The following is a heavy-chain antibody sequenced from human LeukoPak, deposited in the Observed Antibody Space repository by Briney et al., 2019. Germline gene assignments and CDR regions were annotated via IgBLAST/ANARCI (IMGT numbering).Heavy chain of an antibody. CDR3: ARGPSNRSSTSCYSGTTGAFDY. Sequence: SETLSLTCAVYGGSFRGYYWSWIRQPPGKGLEWIGEINHSGSTNYNPSLKSRVTISVDTSKNQFSLKLSSVTAADTAVYYCARGPSNRSSTSCYSGTTGAFDYWGQGTLVTVSS. CDR1: GGSFRGYY. V-gene: IGHV4-34*01. J-gene: IGHJ4*02. D-gene: IGHD2-2*01. CDR2: INHSGST.